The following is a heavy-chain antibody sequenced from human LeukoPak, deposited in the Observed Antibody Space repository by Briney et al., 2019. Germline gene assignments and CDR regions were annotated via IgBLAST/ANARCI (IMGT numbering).Heavy chain of an antibody. J-gene: IGHJ4*02. V-gene: IGHV3-7*01. CDR1: GFNFSRNW. Sequence: QSGGSLRLSCAASGFNFSRNWMTWVRQAPGKGLEWVASIKQDGSEKNYVDSLKGRFTISRDNAKNSLYLQMNSLRAEDTAVYYCATGGGPGWFGELFRGYFFDYWGQGTLVTVSS. CDR3: ATGGGPGWFGELFRGYFFDY. D-gene: IGHD3-10*01. CDR2: IKQDGSEK.